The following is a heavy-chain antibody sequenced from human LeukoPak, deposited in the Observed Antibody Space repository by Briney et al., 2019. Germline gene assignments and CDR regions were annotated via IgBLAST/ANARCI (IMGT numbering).Heavy chain of an antibody. CDR1: GYTFSGYY. Sequence: ASVKVSCKASGYTFSGYYMHWVRQAPGQGLEWMGWINPNSGGTNIPQRFQGRVTMTRDTSISTAYMELSRLTSDDTAVYYRARGNISGDDFDFWGQGTLVTVSS. CDR2: INPNSGGT. D-gene: IGHD7-27*01. CDR3: ARGNISGDDFDF. J-gene: IGHJ4*02. V-gene: IGHV1-2*02.